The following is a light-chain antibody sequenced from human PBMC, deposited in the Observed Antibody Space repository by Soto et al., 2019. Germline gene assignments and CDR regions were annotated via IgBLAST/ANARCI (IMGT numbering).Light chain of an antibody. Sequence: QSALTQPPSVSGAPGQRVTISCTGSSSNIGAGYDVNWYQQLPGTAPKLLIYDNTYRPSGVPDRFSGSKSGTSASLAITGLQAEDEADYYCQSYDSSLSGAVFGGGTQLTVL. CDR1: SSNIGAGYD. J-gene: IGLJ7*01. CDR2: DNT. V-gene: IGLV1-40*01. CDR3: QSYDSSLSGAV.